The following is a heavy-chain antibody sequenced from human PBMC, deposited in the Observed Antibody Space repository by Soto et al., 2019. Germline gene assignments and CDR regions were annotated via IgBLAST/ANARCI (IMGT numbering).Heavy chain of an antibody. CDR2: IIPIFGTA. Sequence: SVKVSCKASGGTFSSYAISWVRQAPGQGLEWMGGIIPIFGTANYAQKFQGRVTITADESTSTAYMELSSLRSEDTAVYYCAREPGYSYGHSHYWYFDLWGRGTLVTVSS. D-gene: IGHD5-18*01. CDR1: GGTFSSYA. J-gene: IGHJ2*01. V-gene: IGHV1-69*13. CDR3: AREPGYSYGHSHYWYFDL.